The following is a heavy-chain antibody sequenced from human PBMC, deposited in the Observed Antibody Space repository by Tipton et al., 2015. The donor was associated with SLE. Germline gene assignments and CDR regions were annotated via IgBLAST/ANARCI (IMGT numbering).Heavy chain of an antibody. J-gene: IGHJ3*02. CDR2: ISSSGTT. CDR3: ARHDYGDYRIWAFDM. Sequence: TLSLTCTVSGGSITSISYDWGWIRQPPGKGLEWIGSISSSGTTHYNPSLKSRVTISVDTSKNQLSLKQRSATAADTAVYYCARHDYGDYRIWAFDMWGRGTVVSVSS. V-gene: IGHV4-39*07. D-gene: IGHD4-17*01. CDR1: GGSITSISYD.